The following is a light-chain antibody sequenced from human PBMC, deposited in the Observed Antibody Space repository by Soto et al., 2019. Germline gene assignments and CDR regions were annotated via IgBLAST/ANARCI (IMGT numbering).Light chain of an antibody. CDR3: CSYAGSSTYVV. CDR1: SSDVGSYNL. V-gene: IGLV2-23*01. Sequence: QSALTQPASVSGSPGQSITISCTGTSSDVGSYNLVSWYQQHPGKAPKLMIYEGSKRPSGFSNRFSGSKSGNTASLTISGLQDEDEADYYCCSYAGSSTYVVFGGGTKLTVL. J-gene: IGLJ2*01. CDR2: EGS.